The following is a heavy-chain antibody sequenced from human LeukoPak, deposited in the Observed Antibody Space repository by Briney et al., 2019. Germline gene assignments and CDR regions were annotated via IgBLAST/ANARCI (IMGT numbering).Heavy chain of an antibody. CDR2: IRGSAGST. J-gene: IGHJ6*02. CDR3: AKGDGDYAYYYYYSMDV. D-gene: IGHD4-17*01. Sequence: PGGSLRLSCAASRFTFSNFAMSWVRQAPGKGLEWVSGIRGSAGSTYYADSVKGRFTISRDNSKNTLYLQMNSLRAEDTAVYYCAKGDGDYAYYYYYSMDVWGQGTTVTVSS. V-gene: IGHV3-23*01. CDR1: RFTFSNFA.